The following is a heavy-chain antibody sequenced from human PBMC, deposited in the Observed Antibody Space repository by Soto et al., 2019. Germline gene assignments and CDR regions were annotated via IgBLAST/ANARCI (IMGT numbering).Heavy chain of an antibody. CDR1: GGTFSSYA. CDR2: IIPIFGTT. CDR3: ARPHDIVVVVAATNPLDV. J-gene: IGHJ6*02. D-gene: IGHD2-15*01. V-gene: IGHV1-69*13. Sequence: ASVKVSCKASGGTFSSYAISWVRQAPGQGHKWMGGIIPIFGTTNYAQKFQGRVTITADESTSTAYMELSSLRSEDTAVYYCARPHDIVVVVAATNPLDVWGQGTTVTVSS.